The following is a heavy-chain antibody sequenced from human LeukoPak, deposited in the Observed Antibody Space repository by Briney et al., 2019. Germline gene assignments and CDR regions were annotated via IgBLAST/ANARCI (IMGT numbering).Heavy chain of an antibody. CDR3: ARGEDSSGWHQISYYYGMDV. Sequence: GASEEVSCKASGYTFTSYGISWVRQAPGQGREWRGWISAYNGNTNYAQKLQGRVTMTTDTSTSRAYMERRRLRSDDTAVYYCARGEDSSGWHQISYYYGMDVWGQGTTVTVSS. V-gene: IGHV1-18*01. CDR2: ISAYNGNT. D-gene: IGHD6-19*01. J-gene: IGHJ6*02. CDR1: GYTFTSYG.